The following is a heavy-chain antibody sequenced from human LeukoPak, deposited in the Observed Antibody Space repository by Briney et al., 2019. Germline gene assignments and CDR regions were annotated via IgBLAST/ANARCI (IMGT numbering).Heavy chain of an antibody. CDR3: AKYEGRGSSSQFDP. V-gene: IGHV3-23*01. J-gene: IGHJ5*02. CDR2: ISGSGGST. D-gene: IGHD6-6*01. Sequence: GGSLRLSCAASGFTFSRYAMSWVRQAPGKGLEWVSAISGSGGSTYYADSVKGRFTISRDNSKNTLYLQMNSLRAEDTAVYYCAKYEGRGSSSQFDPWGQGTLVTVSS. CDR1: GFTFSRYA.